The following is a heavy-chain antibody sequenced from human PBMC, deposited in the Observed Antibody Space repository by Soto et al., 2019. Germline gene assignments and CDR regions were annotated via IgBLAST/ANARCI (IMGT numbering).Heavy chain of an antibody. CDR1: GFTVSSNY. Sequence: GGSLRLSCAASGFTVSSNYMSWVRQAPGKGLEWVSVIYSGGSTYYADSVKGRFTISRDNSKNTLYLQMNSLRAEGTAVYYCASLDFWSGIDYWGQGTLVTVSS. CDR2: IYSGGST. CDR3: ASLDFWSGIDY. V-gene: IGHV3-66*01. D-gene: IGHD3-3*01. J-gene: IGHJ4*02.